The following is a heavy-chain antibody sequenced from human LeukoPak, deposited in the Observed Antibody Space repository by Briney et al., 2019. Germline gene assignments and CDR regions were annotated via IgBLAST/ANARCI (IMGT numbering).Heavy chain of an antibody. Sequence: SVKVSCKASGGTFSSYAISWVRQAPGQGLEWMGRIIPILGIANYAQKFQGRVTITADKSTSTAYMELSSLRSEDTAVYYCARGVVGDAFDIWGQGTMVTVSS. CDR2: IIPILGIA. D-gene: IGHD1-26*01. J-gene: IGHJ3*02. CDR3: ARGVVGDAFDI. V-gene: IGHV1-69*04. CDR1: GGTFSSYA.